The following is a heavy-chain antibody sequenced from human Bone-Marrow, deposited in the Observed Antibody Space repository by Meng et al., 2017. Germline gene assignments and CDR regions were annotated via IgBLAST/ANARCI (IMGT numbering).Heavy chain of an antibody. CDR3: ARACHGMATIYWYFDL. J-gene: IGHJ2*01. V-gene: IGHV4-61*01. CDR1: GGSVSSGSYY. CDR2: IYYSGST. D-gene: IGHD5-24*01. Sequence: QVPLQESGHGLVRPSETLSLTCTVSGGSVSSGSYYWSWIRQTPGKGLEWIGYIYYSGSTNYNPSLKSRVTISVDTSKNQFSLKLSSVTAADTAVYYCARACHGMATIYWYFDLWGRGTLVTVSS.